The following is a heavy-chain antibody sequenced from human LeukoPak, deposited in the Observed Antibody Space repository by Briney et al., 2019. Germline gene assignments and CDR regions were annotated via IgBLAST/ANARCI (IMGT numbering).Heavy chain of an antibody. CDR3: ARRIED. CDR2: ISTQNGNT. J-gene: IGHJ4*02. V-gene: IGHV1-18*01. CDR1: DYTYG. Sequence: ASVKVSCQASDYTYGFTWVRQAPGQGLEWMGWISTQNGNTKYAQNFQGRVTMTTDTPTNTAYMEVRSLRSDDTAVYYCARRIEDWGQGTPVTVSS.